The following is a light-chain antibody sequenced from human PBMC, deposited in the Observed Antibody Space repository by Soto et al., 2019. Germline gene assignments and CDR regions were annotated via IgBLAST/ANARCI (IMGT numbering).Light chain of an antibody. CDR3: AVWDETLIEV. J-gene: IGLJ1*01. CDR1: SSNIGAGYD. V-gene: IGLV1-40*01. CDR2: GNS. Sequence: QTVVTQPPSVSGAPGQRVTISCTGSSSNIGAGYDVHWYQQLPGTAPKLLIYGNSNRPSGVPDRFSGSKSGTSASLAITGLQAEDEADYFCAVWDETLIEVFGTGTKLTVL.